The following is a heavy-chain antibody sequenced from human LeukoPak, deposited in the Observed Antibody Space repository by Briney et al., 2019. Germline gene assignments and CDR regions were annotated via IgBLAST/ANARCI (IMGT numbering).Heavy chain of an antibody. Sequence: ASVKVSCKASGYTFTSYYMHWVRQAPGQGLEWMGTINPSGGSTSYAQKFQGRVTMTRDTSTSTVYMELSSLRSEDTAVYYCARDLRDIVVVPAAIDIGWFDPWGQGTLVTVSS. CDR2: INPSGGST. D-gene: IGHD2-2*02. CDR3: ARDLRDIVVVPAAIDIGWFDP. J-gene: IGHJ5*02. V-gene: IGHV1-46*01. CDR1: GYTFTSYY.